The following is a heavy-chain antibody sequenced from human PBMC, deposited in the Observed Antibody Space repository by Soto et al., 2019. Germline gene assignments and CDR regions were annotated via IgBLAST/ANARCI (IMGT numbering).Heavy chain of an antibody. CDR3: ARGDGGMDV. CDR1: GGTFSSYT. CDR2: IIPILGIA. J-gene: IGHJ6*02. V-gene: IGHV1-69*02. Sequence: QVQLVHSGAAVKKPGSSVKVSCKASGGTFSSYTISWVRQAPGQGLEWMGRIIPILGIANYAQKFQGSVTITADKPTSTADMELSSLRSEDTAVYYCARGDGGMDVWCQGTTVTFAS.